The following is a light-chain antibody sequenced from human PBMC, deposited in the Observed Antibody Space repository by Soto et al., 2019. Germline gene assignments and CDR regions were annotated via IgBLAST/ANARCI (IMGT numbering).Light chain of an antibody. CDR2: GAS. J-gene: IGKJ1*01. CDR1: QSVSSNF. CDR3: QQYGGSPRT. V-gene: IGKV3-20*01. Sequence: EIGMTQSASTLSVSPGERATLSCRASQSVSSNFLAWYQQKRGQAPRLLIHGASNRATGIPDRFSGSGSGTDFTLTITRLEPEDFAVYYCQQYGGSPRTFGQGTKVDIK.